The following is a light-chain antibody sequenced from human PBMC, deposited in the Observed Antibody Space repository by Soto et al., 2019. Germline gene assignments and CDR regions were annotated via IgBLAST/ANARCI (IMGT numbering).Light chain of an antibody. CDR2: DVS. Sequence: QSVLTQPASVSGSPGQSITISCTGTSSDVGGYNYVSWYQQHPGKAPKLMIYDVSNRPSGVSNRFSDSKSGNTASLTISGLQAEDEADYYCSSYTSSSTLHVFGTGTKVTVL. J-gene: IGLJ1*01. CDR1: SSDVGGYNY. V-gene: IGLV2-14*01. CDR3: SSYTSSSTLHV.